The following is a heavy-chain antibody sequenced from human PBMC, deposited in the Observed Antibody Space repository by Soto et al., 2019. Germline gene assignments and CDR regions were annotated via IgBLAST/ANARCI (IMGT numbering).Heavy chain of an antibody. D-gene: IGHD4-17*01. V-gene: IGHV3-9*01. CDR3: AKDMGSYGDYISVWDY. J-gene: IGHJ4*02. CDR1: GFTFDDYA. CDR2: ISWNSGSI. Sequence: PGGSLRLSCAASGFTFDDYAMHWVRQAPGKGLEWVSGISWNSGSIGYADSVKGRFTISRDNAKNSLYLQMNSLRAEDTALYYCAKDMGSYGDYISVWDYWGQGTLVTVSS.